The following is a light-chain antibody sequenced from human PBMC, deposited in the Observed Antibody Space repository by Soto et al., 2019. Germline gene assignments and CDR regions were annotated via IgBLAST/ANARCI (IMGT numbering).Light chain of an antibody. V-gene: IGKV1-5*03. CDR3: QQYNTSSFT. CDR2: KAS. CDR1: QKINNW. J-gene: IGKJ3*01. Sequence: DIQMTQSPSTLSASVGDRVTITCRASQKINNWLAWYQQKPGKAPKLLIYKASTLESGVPSRFSGRGFGTEFTLTIISLQPDDFATYYCQQYNTSSFTFGPGAKVDIK.